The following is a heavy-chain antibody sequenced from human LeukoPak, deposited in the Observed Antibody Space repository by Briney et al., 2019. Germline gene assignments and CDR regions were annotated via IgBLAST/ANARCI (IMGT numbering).Heavy chain of an antibody. CDR2: IRYDGSNK. D-gene: IGHD1-26*01. CDR1: GFTFSSYG. V-gene: IGHV3-30*02. J-gene: IGHJ4*02. CDR3: ARDFFLEWEPTGDY. Sequence: GGSLRLSCAASGFTFSSYGMHWVRQAPGKGLEWVAFIRYDGSNKYYADSVKGRFTISRDNSKNTLYLQMNSLRAEDTAVYYCARDFFLEWEPTGDYWGQGTLVTVSS.